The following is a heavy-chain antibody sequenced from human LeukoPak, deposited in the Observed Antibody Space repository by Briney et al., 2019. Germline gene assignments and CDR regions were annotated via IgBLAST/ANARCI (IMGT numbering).Heavy chain of an antibody. CDR3: AREGIKGPFDY. Sequence: SETLSLTCTVSGGSISSYYWSWLRQPPGKGLEWIGYIYYSGSTNYNPSLKSRVTISVDTSKNQFSLKLSSVTAADTAVYYCAREGIKGPFDYWGQGTLVTVSS. V-gene: IGHV4-59*12. J-gene: IGHJ4*02. D-gene: IGHD5-12*01. CDR2: IYYSGST. CDR1: GGSISSYY.